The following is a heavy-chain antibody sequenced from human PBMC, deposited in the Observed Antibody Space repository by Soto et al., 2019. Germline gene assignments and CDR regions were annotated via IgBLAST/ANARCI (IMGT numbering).Heavy chain of an antibody. CDR3: AKDQGSSWYEIDY. J-gene: IGHJ4*02. Sequence: PGGSLRLSCAASGFTFSNYAVTWVRQAPGEGLEWVLTISGSGGSTYYADSVKGRFTISRDNSKNTLYLQMNSLRAEDTAVYYCAKDQGSSWYEIDYWGQGTLVTVSS. V-gene: IGHV3-23*01. D-gene: IGHD6-13*01. CDR2: ISGSGGST. CDR1: GFTFSNYA.